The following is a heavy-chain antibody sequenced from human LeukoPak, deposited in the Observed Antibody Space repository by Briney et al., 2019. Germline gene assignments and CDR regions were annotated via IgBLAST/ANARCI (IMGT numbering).Heavy chain of an antibody. CDR1: GFTFSSYS. Sequence: PGGSLRLSCAASGFTFSSYSTNWVRQAPGKGLEWVSSISSSSSYIYYADSVKGRFTISRDNAKNSLYLQMNSLRAEDTAVYYCARDGDIVVVVAALFDYWGQGTLVTVSS. CDR2: ISSSSSYI. V-gene: IGHV3-21*01. CDR3: ARDGDIVVVVAALFDY. D-gene: IGHD2-15*01. J-gene: IGHJ4*02.